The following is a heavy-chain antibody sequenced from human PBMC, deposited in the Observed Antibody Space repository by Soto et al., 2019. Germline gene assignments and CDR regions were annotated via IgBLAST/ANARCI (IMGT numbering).Heavy chain of an antibody. CDR2: ISAYNGNT. Sequence: ASVKVSCKASGYTFTSYGISWVRQAPGQGLEWMGWISAYNGNTNYAQKLQGRVTMTTDTSTSTAYMELRSLRSDDTAVYYCAIAPLRFLEWFSRPLYYYRMDVWGQGTTVTVSS. J-gene: IGHJ6*02. CDR3: AIAPLRFLEWFSRPLYYYRMDV. V-gene: IGHV1-18*01. CDR1: GYTFTSYG. D-gene: IGHD3-3*01.